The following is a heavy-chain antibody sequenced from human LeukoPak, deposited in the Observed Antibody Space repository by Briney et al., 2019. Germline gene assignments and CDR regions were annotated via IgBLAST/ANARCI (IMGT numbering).Heavy chain of an antibody. V-gene: IGHV1-8*01. J-gene: IGHJ4*02. CDR1: GYTFTSYD. CDR2: MNPNSGNA. CDR3: ARLLRREDY. Sequence: ASVKVSCKASGYTFTSYDINWVRQATGQGLEWMGWMNPNSGNAGYAQKFQGRVTITRDTSISTAYMELSSLTSEDTAVYYCARLLRREDYWGQGTLVTVSS.